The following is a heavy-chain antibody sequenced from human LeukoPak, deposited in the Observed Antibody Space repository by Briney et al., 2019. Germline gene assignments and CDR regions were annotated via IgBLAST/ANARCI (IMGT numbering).Heavy chain of an antibody. V-gene: IGHV1-18*01. Sequence: ASVTVSCKASGYTFTSYGISWVRQAPGQGLEWMGWISAYNGNTNYAQKLQGRVTMTTDTSTSTAYMELRSLRSEDTAVYYCARDSSEFRSLIPHWGQGTLVTVSS. J-gene: IGHJ1*01. D-gene: IGHD2-21*01. CDR1: GYTFTSYG. CDR3: ARDSSEFRSLIPH. CDR2: ISAYNGNT.